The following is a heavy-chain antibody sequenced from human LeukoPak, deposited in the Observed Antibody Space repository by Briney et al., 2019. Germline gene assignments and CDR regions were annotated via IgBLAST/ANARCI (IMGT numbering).Heavy chain of an antibody. CDR3: ARVPHDYGDYEGAFDI. V-gene: IGHV4-59*01. Sequence: SETLSLTCTVSGGSISSYYSSWVRQPPGKGLEWIGYIYYSGSTNYNPSLTSRVTISVDTPKNQFSLKLSSVTAADTAVYYCARVPHDYGDYEGAFDIWGQGTMVTVSS. D-gene: IGHD4-17*01. CDR1: GGSISSYY. J-gene: IGHJ3*02. CDR2: IYYSGST.